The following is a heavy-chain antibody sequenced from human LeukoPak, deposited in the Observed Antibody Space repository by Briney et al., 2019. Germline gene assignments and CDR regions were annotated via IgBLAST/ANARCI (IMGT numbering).Heavy chain of an antibody. Sequence: GSLRLSCAASGFTFSSYGMHWVRQAPGKGLEWVAVIWYDGSNKYYADSVKGRFTISRDNSKNTLYLQMTSLRAEDTAVYYCARGPTSWYQLPNWFDPWGQGTLVTVSS. CDR3: ARGPTSWYQLPNWFDP. CDR2: IWYDGSNK. D-gene: IGHD2-2*01. V-gene: IGHV3-33*01. CDR1: GFTFSSYG. J-gene: IGHJ5*02.